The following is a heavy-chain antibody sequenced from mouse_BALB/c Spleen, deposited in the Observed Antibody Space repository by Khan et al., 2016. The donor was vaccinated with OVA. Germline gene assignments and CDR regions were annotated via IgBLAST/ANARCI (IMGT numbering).Heavy chain of an antibody. CDR2: INTYTGEP. J-gene: IGHJ4*01. CDR1: GYTFTTFG. V-gene: IGHV9-3-1*01. Sequence: QIQLVQSGPEVKRPGETVKISCKASGYTFTTFGMNWVRQAPGKGLKWMGWINTYTGEPTYADDFKGRFAFSLETSASTAYLQINNLKNEDTATCFCGRVGFNGTMDSWGQGTSVTVSS. CDR3: GRVGFNGTMDS.